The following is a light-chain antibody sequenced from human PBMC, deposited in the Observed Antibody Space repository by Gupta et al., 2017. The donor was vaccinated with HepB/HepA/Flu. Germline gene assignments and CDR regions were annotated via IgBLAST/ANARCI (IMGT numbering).Light chain of an antibody. CDR3: QQRSNWPYT. CDR1: QSVSRY. Sequence: EIVLTQSPATMPLSPGERSTLSCRASQSVSRYLTWYQQKPGQAPRLLIYHPSKRATDFPGRFPAGGSGTEFTLTICIRVPEHLAVYFCQQRSNWPYTFGQGTQVEIK. V-gene: IGKV3-11*01. CDR2: HPS. J-gene: IGKJ2*01.